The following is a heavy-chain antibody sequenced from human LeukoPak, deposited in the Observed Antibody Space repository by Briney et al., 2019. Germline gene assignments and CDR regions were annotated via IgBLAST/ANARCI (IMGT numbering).Heavy chain of an antibody. V-gene: IGHV3-9*01. CDR2: ISWNSGSI. CDR3: AKDAVNYYDSSGYSPYYFDY. D-gene: IGHD3-22*01. Sequence: QPGGSLRLSCAASGFTFDDHAMHWVRQVAGKGLEWVSGISWNSGSIGYADSVKGRFTISRDNAKNSLYLQMNSLRAEDTALYYCAKDAVNYYDSSGYSPYYFDYWGQGTLVTVSS. CDR1: GFTFDDHA. J-gene: IGHJ4*02.